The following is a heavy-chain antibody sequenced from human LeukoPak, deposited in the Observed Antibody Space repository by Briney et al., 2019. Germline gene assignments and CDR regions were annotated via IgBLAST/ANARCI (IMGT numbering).Heavy chain of an antibody. CDR1: GFTFSSYA. V-gene: IGHV3-23*01. CDR2: ISASGRIT. Sequence: QSGGSLRLSCAASGFTFSSYAMSWVREAPGEGVEGGSAISASGRITYSPASVKCPFTISTTNSTNPLYLQIHSLRAEHTAVYYCAKGAAAAGNHFDYWGQGTLVTVSS. D-gene: IGHD6-13*01. J-gene: IGHJ4*02. CDR3: AKGAAAAGNHFDY.